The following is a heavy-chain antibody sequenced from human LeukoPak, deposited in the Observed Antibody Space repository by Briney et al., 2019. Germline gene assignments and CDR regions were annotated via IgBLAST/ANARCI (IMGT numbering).Heavy chain of an antibody. D-gene: IGHD3-10*01. Sequence: SETLSLTCNVSGVSISTHYWSWIRQSPGKGLVWIGYIYHNGITNYNPSLKSRVTISIDTSKNEFSLKLTSVTAADTAVYYCAREANYYGSGSYFEGTFDYWGQGSLVTVSS. V-gene: IGHV4-59*11. J-gene: IGHJ4*02. CDR2: IYHNGIT. CDR3: AREANYYGSGSYFEGTFDY. CDR1: GVSISTHY.